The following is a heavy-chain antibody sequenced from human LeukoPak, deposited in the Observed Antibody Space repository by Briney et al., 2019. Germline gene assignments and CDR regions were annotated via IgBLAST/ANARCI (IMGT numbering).Heavy chain of an antibody. Sequence: GRSLRLSCAASGFTFSNYCLHWVRQAPGKGLEFVALISYDGSNDYYADSVKGRFTISRDNSKNTLYLQMNSLRTEDTAVYYCARGRGVAVVTHFDYWGQGTLVTVSS. CDR2: ISYDGSND. CDR3: ARGRGVAVVTHFDY. J-gene: IGHJ4*02. D-gene: IGHD3-22*01. CDR1: GFTFSNYC. V-gene: IGHV3-30*04.